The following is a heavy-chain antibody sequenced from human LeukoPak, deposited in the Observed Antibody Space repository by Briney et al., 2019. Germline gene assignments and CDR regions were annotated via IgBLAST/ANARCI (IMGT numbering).Heavy chain of an antibody. D-gene: IGHD4-23*01. CDR3: ARDAGNHGMDV. CDR1: GFTFTSYW. J-gene: IGHJ6*02. V-gene: IGHV3-7*01. Sequence: PGGSLRLSCAASGFTFTSYWMTWVRQAPGKGLEWVANINQDGGGRYYVDSVKGRFTISRDNAKNSVHLQMNSLRAEDTAVSYCARDAGNHGMDVWGQGTTVTVSS. CDR2: INQDGGGR.